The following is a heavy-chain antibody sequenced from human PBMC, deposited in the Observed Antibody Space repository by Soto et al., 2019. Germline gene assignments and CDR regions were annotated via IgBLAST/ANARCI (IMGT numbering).Heavy chain of an antibody. CDR2: ISAHNGNT. J-gene: IGHJ4*02. CDR3: ARGRYGDY. CDR1: GYTFTSYG. Sequence: QVHLVQSGAEVKKPGASVKVSCKGSGYTFTSYGITWVRQAPGQGLEWMGWISAHNGNTDYAQKLQGRVTVSRDTSTSTAYMELRSLGSDDTAVYYCARGRYGDYWGQGALVTVSS. V-gene: IGHV1-18*01. D-gene: IGHD1-1*01.